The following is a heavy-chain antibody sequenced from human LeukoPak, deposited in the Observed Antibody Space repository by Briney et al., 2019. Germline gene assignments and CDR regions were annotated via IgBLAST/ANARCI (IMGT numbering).Heavy chain of an antibody. CDR2: INPNSGGT. J-gene: IGHJ4*02. CDR1: GYTFTGYY. Sequence: GASVKVSFTASGYTFTGYYMHWVRQAPGQGLEWMGWINPNSGGTNDAQKFQGRVTMTRDTSISTAYMELSRLRSDDTAVYYCARALSRAAAGPKGYWGQGTLVTVSS. D-gene: IGHD6-13*01. V-gene: IGHV1-2*02. CDR3: ARALSRAAAGPKGY.